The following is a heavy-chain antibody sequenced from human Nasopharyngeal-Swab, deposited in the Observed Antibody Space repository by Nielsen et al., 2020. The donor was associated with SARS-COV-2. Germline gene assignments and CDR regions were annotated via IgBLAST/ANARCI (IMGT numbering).Heavy chain of an antibody. V-gene: IGHV4-59*01. D-gene: IGHD1-20*01. J-gene: IGHJ5*02. CDR2: IYYSGST. CDR1: GGSISSYY. CDR3: SRDDRPPPYNWDDGWFDP. Sequence: SETLSLTCTVSGGSISSYYWRWIRQPPGKGLEWIGYIYYSGSTNYNPSLKSRVTISVDTSKKQFSLNLTAVTAADTAVYYCSRDDRPPPYNWDDGWFDPWGQGTLVTVSS.